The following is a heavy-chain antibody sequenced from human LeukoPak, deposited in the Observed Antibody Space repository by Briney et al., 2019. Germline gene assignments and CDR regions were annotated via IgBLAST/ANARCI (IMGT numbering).Heavy chain of an antibody. CDR3: ARVGDNLPLDY. CDR2: IKQDGSEK. Sequence: GGSLRLSCAASGFTFSSYWMSWVRQAPGKGLEWVANIKQDGSEKNYVDSVKGRFTISRDNAKNSLYLQMNSLRAEDTAVYYCARVGDNLPLDYWGQGTLVTVSS. V-gene: IGHV3-7*01. J-gene: IGHJ4*02. CDR1: GFTFSSYW. D-gene: IGHD4-23*01.